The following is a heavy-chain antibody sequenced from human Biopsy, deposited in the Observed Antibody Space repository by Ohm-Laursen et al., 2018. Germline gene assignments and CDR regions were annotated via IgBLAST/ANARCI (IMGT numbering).Heavy chain of an antibody. CDR1: GGDINNYY. V-gene: IGHV4-4*07. J-gene: IGHJ3*02. Sequence: TLSLICNVSGGDINNYYWSWIRQPAGKGLEWIGRIYPGGSTNYNPSLKSRVTMSVDTSKKQLSLRLRSVTAADTAIYYCAKGRVGNSGSLDIWGHGTMVTVSS. CDR2: IYPGGST. D-gene: IGHD1-1*01. CDR3: AKGRVGNSGSLDI.